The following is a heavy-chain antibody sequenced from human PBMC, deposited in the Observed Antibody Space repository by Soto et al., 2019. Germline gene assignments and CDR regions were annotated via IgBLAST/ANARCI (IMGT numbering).Heavy chain of an antibody. D-gene: IGHD3-9*01. CDR2: ISDSGSS. CDR3: ARTTFYDVFTAYYSLFDY. CDR1: GGSISSGRFY. V-gene: IGHV4-31*03. J-gene: IGHJ4*02. Sequence: QVQLQESGPGLVKPSQTLTLTCTVSGGSISSGRFYWSWIRQHPGKGLEWIGHISDSGSSYYNPSLESRVTISVDTPKNQFSLKLSAVTAADTAVYFCARTTFYDVFTAYYSLFDYWGQGTMVTVSS.